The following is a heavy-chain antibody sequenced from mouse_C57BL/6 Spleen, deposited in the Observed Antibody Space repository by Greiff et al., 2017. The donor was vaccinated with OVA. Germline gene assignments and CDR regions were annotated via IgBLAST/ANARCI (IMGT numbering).Heavy chain of an antibody. CDR2: IDPSDSYT. CDR1: GYTFTSYW. Sequence: VQLQQSGAELVRPGTSVKLSCKASGYTFTSYWMHWVKQRPGQGLEWIGVIDPSDSYTNYNQKFKGKATLTVDTSSSTAYMQLSSLTSEDSAVYYCARCPSTMIKSLFAYWGQGTLVTVSA. J-gene: IGHJ3*01. D-gene: IGHD2-4*01. CDR3: ARCPSTMIKSLFAY. V-gene: IGHV1-59*01.